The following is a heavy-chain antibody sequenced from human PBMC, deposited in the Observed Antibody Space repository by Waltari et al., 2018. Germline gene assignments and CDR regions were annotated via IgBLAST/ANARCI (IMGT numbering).Heavy chain of an antibody. CDR2: ISYDGSNK. D-gene: IGHD3-10*01. J-gene: IGHJ4*02. CDR1: TFSSYA. Sequence: TFSSYAMHWVRQAPGKGLEWVAVISYDGSNKYYADSVKGRFTISRDNSKNTLYLQMNSLRAEDTAVYYCARGPRITMVRGDPSFDYWGQGTLVT. V-gene: IGHV3-30*04. CDR3: ARGPRITMVRGDPSFDY.